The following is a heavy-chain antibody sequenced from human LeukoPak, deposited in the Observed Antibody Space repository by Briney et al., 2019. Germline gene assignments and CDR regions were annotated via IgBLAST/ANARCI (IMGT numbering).Heavy chain of an antibody. Sequence: GGSLRLSCAASGFTVSSNYMSWVRQAPGEGLEWVSVIYSGGSTYYADSVKGRFTISRDNSKNTLYLQMNSLRAEDTAVYYCARDRGYYYDSSGLAAVWGKGTTVTVSS. J-gene: IGHJ6*04. CDR3: ARDRGYYYDSSGLAAV. CDR1: GFTVSSNY. V-gene: IGHV3-53*01. CDR2: IYSGGST. D-gene: IGHD3-22*01.